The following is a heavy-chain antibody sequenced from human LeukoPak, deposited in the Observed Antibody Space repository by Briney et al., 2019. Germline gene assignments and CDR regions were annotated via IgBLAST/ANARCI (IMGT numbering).Heavy chain of an antibody. Sequence: GGSLRLSCAASGFTFSSYEMNWVRQAPGKGLEGVSYISSSGSTIYYADSEKGRFNIHRENAKNSLYVKMNSESAEDTAVYYCARDFGNYSSSSGYYYSYGMDVWGQGTTVTVSS. J-gene: IGHJ6*02. D-gene: IGHD6-6*01. CDR2: ISSSGSTI. CDR1: GFTFSSYE. CDR3: ARDFGNYSSSSGYYYSYGMDV. V-gene: IGHV3-48*03.